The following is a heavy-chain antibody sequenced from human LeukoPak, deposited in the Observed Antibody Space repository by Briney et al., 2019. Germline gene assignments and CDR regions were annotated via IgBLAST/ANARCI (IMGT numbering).Heavy chain of an antibody. CDR3: ARDEVRGYSYGPHTDY. Sequence: GGSLRLSCAASGFTFSSYSMNWVRQAPGKGLEWVSSISSSSSYIYYADSVKGRFTISRDNSKNTLYLQMNSLRAEDTAVYYCARDEVRGYSYGPHTDYWGQGTLVTVSS. D-gene: IGHD5-18*01. CDR2: ISSSSSYI. V-gene: IGHV3-21*01. CDR1: GFTFSSYS. J-gene: IGHJ4*02.